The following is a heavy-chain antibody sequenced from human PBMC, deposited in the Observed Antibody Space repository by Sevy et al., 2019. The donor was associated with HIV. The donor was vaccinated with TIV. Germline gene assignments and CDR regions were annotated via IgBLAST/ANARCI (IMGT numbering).Heavy chain of an antibody. CDR3: AGKNAWGRGYS. V-gene: IGHV4-59*08. J-gene: IGHJ4*02. Sequence: SETLSHTCTVSGGSITSLYWNWIRQPPGKGLEWIANIYYNGHINYNPSLKSRVTLSLDTSKNQFSLRLSSVTAADTAMYYCAGKNAWGRGYSWGQGTLVTVSS. CDR1: GGSITSLY. D-gene: IGHD1-26*01. CDR2: IYYNGHI.